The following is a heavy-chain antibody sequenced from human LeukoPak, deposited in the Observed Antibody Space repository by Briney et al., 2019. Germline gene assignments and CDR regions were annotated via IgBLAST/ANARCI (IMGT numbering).Heavy chain of an antibody. V-gene: IGHV1-2*02. CDR1: GYTFTGYS. CDR3: ARVRDKATYYGMDV. CDR2: INPNSGGT. D-gene: IGHD5-24*01. J-gene: IGHJ6*02. Sequence: ASVNVSCKAFGYTFTGYSMHWVRQAPGQGLEWMGWINPNSGGTNYAQKFQGRVTMTRDTSTSTAYMELSRLRSDDTAVYYCARVRDKATYYGMDVWGQGTTVTVSS.